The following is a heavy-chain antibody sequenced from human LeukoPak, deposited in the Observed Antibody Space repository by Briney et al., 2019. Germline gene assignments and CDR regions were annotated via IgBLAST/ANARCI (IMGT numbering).Heavy chain of an antibody. CDR3: AREVTTIYYYGMDV. D-gene: IGHD4-11*01. CDR1: GFTVSSNY. CDR2: IYSGGST. J-gene: IGHJ6*02. Sequence: GGSLRLSCAASGFTVSSNYMSWVRQAPGKGLEWVSVIYSGGSTYYADSVKGRFTISRDNSKNTLYLQMNSLRAEDTAVYYCAREVTTIYYYGMDVWGQGTTVTVSS. V-gene: IGHV3-66*01.